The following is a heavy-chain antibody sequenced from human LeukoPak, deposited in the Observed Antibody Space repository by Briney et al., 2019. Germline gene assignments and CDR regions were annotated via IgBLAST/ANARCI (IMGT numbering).Heavy chain of an antibody. J-gene: IGHJ3*02. Sequence: PSETLSLTCAVSGDSISNHIYYWDWIRQTPGKGLEWIGAVYYTGNAYYNPSLKSRVTISVDTSNNRFSLHLSSVNAADTAVYYCARLRALSGHRGAFDIWGQGTLVTVSS. V-gene: IGHV4-39*01. D-gene: IGHD5/OR15-5a*01. CDR1: GDSISNHIYY. CDR3: ARLRALSGHRGAFDI. CDR2: VYYTGNA.